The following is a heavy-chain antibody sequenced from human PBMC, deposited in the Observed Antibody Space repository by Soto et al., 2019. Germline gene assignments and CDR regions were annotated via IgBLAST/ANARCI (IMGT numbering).Heavy chain of an antibody. D-gene: IGHD5-18*01. V-gene: IGHV4-34*01. CDR3: ARGSRTAMANKKSTSDY. CDR2: INHSGST. CDR1: GGSFSGYY. Sequence: PSETLSLTCAVYGGSFSGYYWSWIRQPPGKGLEWIGEINHSGSTNYNPSLKSRVTISVDTSKNQFSLKLSSVTAADTAVYYCARGSRTAMANKKSTSDYWGQGTLVTVPS. J-gene: IGHJ4*02.